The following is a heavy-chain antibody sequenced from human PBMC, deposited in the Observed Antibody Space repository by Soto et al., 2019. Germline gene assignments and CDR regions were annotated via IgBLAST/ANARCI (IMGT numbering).Heavy chain of an antibody. CDR3: ARERGYGDYDSGY. Sequence: QVQLVQSGAEVKKPGASVKVSCKASGYTFTSYGISWVRQAPGQGLEWMGWISAYNGNTNYAQKLQGRGTMTTDTSTGADHMEMRSLTSADTAVYYCARERGYGDYDSGYRGQGTLVTVSS. D-gene: IGHD4-17*01. J-gene: IGHJ4*02. V-gene: IGHV1-18*01. CDR1: GYTFTSYG. CDR2: ISAYNGNT.